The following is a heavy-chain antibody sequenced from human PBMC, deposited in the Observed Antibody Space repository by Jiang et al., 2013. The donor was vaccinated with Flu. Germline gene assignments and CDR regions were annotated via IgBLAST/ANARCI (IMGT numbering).Heavy chain of an antibody. J-gene: IGHJ6*02. CDR3: ARDRGVRGVHYYGMDV. V-gene: IGHV1-18*01. CDR2: SALTMVT. D-gene: IGHD3-10*01. Sequence: YGISWVRQALDKGLSGWDGSALTMVTQTNVQKLQGRVTMTTDTSTSTAYMELRSLRSDDTAVYYCARDRGVRGVHYYGMDVWGQGTTVTVSS. CDR1: YG.